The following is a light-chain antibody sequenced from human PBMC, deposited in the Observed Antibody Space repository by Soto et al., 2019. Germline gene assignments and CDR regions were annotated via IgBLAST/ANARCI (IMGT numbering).Light chain of an antibody. CDR3: QRYGSSPPWT. CDR2: GAS. CDR1: QSVSSSY. Sequence: EIVLTQSPGTLSLSPGERATLSCRASQSVSSSYLAWYQQKPGQAPRLLIYGASSRATGIPDRFSGSGSGTDFALNISRLEPEDFAVYYCQRYGSSPPWTFGQVTKVEIK. J-gene: IGKJ1*01. V-gene: IGKV3-20*01.